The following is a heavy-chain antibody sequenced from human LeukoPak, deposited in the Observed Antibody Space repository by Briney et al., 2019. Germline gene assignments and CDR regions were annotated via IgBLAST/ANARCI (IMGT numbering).Heavy chain of an antibody. J-gene: IGHJ6*02. CDR2: IRSKANSYAT. Sequence: GGSLKLSCAASGFTFSGSAMHWVRQASGKGLEWVGRIRSKANSYATAYAASVKGRFTISRDDSKNTAYLQMNSLKTEDTAVYYCTRHDEKWLVYCYYGMDVWGQGTTVTVSS. V-gene: IGHV3-73*01. D-gene: IGHD6-19*01. CDR1: GFTFSGSA. CDR3: TRHDEKWLVYCYYGMDV.